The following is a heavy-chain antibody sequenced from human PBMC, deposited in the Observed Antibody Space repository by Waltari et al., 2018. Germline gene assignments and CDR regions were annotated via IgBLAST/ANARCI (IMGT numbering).Heavy chain of an antibody. CDR2: IIPIFGTT. CDR3: ARAPAVAGSYPYGMDV. CDR1: GGTFSVNA. J-gene: IGHJ6*02. Sequence: QVQLVQSGAEAKKPGSSVKVSCTASGGTFSVNAVSWLRQAPGQGLEWMGGIIPIFGTTIYAQKFQGRVTSTADGSTATAYMELGRLRSNDTAVYYCARAPAVAGSYPYGMDVWGQGTTVTVSS. V-gene: IGHV1-69*01. D-gene: IGHD6-19*01.